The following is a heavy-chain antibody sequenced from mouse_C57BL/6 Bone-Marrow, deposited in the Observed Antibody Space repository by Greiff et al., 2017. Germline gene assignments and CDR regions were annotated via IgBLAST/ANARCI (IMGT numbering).Heavy chain of an antibody. D-gene: IGHD3-2*02. V-gene: IGHV3-8*01. CDR2: IIYSGST. CDR3: ARFRQLRRGNFDY. J-gene: IGHJ2*01. CDR1: GYSITSDY. Sequence: EVKLVESGPGLAKPSQTLSLTCSVTGYSITSDYWNWIRKFPGNKLEYMGYIIYSGSTYYNPSLKSRISITRDTSKNQYYLQLNSVTTEDTATYYCARFRQLRRGNFDYWGQGTTLTVSS.